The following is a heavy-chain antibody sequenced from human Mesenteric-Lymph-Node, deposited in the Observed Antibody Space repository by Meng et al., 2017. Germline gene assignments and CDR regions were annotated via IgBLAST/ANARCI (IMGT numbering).Heavy chain of an antibody. CDR1: GVTFTGYY. Sequence: QGVQSGEELKRPGAAVKGCCQPSGVTFTGYYMNWVRKAPGQGIEWMGRINPNSGGTNYAQKFQGRVTMTRETSISTAYMELSRLRSDDTAVYYCARVPYSSSWYWIFDYWGQGTLVTVSS. CDR2: INPNSGGT. CDR3: ARVPYSSSWYWIFDY. D-gene: IGHD6-13*01. J-gene: IGHJ4*02. V-gene: IGHV1-2*06.